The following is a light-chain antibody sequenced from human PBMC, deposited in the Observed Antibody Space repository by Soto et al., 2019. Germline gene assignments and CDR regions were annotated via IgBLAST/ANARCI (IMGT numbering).Light chain of an antibody. CDR1: SGHSSYA. CDR2: LNSDGSH. CDR3: QTWGTGIRV. J-gene: IGLJ2*01. V-gene: IGLV4-69*01. Sequence: QSVLTQSPSASASLGASVKLTCTLSSGHSSYAIAWHQQQPEKGPRYLMKLNSDGSHSKGDGIPDRFSGSSSGAERYLTISSFLSEDEADYYCQTWGTGIRVFGGGTKLTVL.